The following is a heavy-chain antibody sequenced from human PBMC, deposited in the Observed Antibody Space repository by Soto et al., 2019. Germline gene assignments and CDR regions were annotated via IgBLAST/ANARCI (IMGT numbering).Heavy chain of an antibody. D-gene: IGHD1-26*01. V-gene: IGHV1-58*01. CDR2: IVVGSGNT. CDR3: ATQRGGSFNYYYQYGMDV. J-gene: IGHJ6*02. CDR1: GFTFISSA. Sequence: QMQLVQSGPKVKKPGTSVKVSCKASGFTFISSAVQWVRQARGQRLEWIGWIVVGSGNTNYAQKFQERVTITRDMYTSTVYMELSSLRSEDTAVYYCATQRGGSFNYYYQYGMDVWGQGTTVTVSS.